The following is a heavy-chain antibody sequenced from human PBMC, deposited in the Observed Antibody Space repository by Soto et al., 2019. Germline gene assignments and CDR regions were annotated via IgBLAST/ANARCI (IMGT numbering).Heavy chain of an antibody. D-gene: IGHD5-18*01. CDR3: AREGDLGYSYGSV. Sequence: SETLSLTCTVSGVSISSGDYYWSWIRQPPGKGLEWIGYIYYSGSTYYTPSLKSRVTISVDTSNNQFSLKLTSLTAADTAVYYCAREGDLGYSYGSVWGQGTLVTVSS. CDR1: GVSISSGDYY. V-gene: IGHV4-30-4*01. J-gene: IGHJ4*02. CDR2: IYYSGST.